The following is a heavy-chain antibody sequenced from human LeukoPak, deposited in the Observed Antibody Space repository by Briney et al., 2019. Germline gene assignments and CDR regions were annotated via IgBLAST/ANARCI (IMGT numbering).Heavy chain of an antibody. D-gene: IGHD5-18*01. CDR2: IYYSGST. V-gene: IGHV4-59*01. Sequence: SETLSLTCTVSGGSISSYYWSWIRQPPGKGLEWIGYIYYSGSTNYNPSLKSRVTISVDTSKNQFSLKLSSVTAADTAVYYCARAQDTAMVKAYYYYYGMDVWGQGTTVTVSS. CDR1: GGSISSYY. J-gene: IGHJ6*02. CDR3: ARAQDTAMVKAYYYYYGMDV.